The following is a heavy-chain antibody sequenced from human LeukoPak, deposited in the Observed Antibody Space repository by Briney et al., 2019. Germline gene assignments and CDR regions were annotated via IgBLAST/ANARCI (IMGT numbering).Heavy chain of an antibody. J-gene: IGHJ4*02. CDR2: IYYSGST. V-gene: IGHV4-59*01. D-gene: IGHD3-10*01. CDR3: AREGLWFGELRNFDY. Sequence: PSETLSLTCTVSGGSISSYYWSWIRQPPGKGLEWIGYIYYSGSTNYNPSLKSRVTISVDTSKNQFSLKLSSVTAADTAVYYCAREGLWFGELRNFDYWGQGTLVTVSS. CDR1: GGSISSYY.